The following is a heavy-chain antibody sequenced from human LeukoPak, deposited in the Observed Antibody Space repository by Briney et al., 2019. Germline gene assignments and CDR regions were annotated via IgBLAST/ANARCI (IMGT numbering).Heavy chain of an antibody. J-gene: IGHJ6*02. D-gene: IGHD3-10*01. CDR1: GFTFSSYS. Sequence: GGSLRLSCAASGFTFSSYSMNWARQAPGKGLEWVSYISSSSSTIYYADSVKGRFAISRDNAKNSLYLQMNSLRDEDTAVYYCASFYGSGSNYYYYGMDVWGQGTTVTVSS. CDR2: ISSSSSTI. V-gene: IGHV3-48*02. CDR3: ASFYGSGSNYYYYGMDV.